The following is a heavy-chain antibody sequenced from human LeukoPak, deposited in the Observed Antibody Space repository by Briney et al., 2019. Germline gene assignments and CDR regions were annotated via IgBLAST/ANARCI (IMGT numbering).Heavy chain of an antibody. J-gene: IGHJ6*02. V-gene: IGHV3-7*03. D-gene: IGHD3-3*01. Sequence: PGGSLRLSCEASGFTFSSYWMSWVRQAPGKGLEWVANIKQDGSEKYYVDSVKGRFTISRDNAKNSLYLQMNSLRAEDTAVYYCARAYYDFWSGYYSYYYYDMDVWGQGTTVTVSS. CDR3: ARAYYDFWSGYYSYYYYDMDV. CDR1: GFTFSSYW. CDR2: IKQDGSEK.